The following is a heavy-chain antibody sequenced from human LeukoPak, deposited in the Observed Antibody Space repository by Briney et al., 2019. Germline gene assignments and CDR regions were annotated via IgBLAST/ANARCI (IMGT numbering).Heavy chain of an antibody. D-gene: IGHD3-22*01. J-gene: IGHJ3*02. CDR2: IIPIFGTA. CDR3: ARAESRGTYYDSSGYYHLI. V-gene: IGHV1-69*13. Sequence: SVKVSFKASGYTFTGYYMHWVRQAPGQGLEWMGGIIPIFGTANYAQKFQGRVKITADESTSTAYMELSSLRSEDTAVYYCARAESRGTYYDSSGYYHLIWGQGTMVTVSS. CDR1: GYTFTGYY.